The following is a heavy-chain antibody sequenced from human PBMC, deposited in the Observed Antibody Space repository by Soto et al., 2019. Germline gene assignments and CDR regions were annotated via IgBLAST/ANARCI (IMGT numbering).Heavy chain of an antibody. J-gene: IGHJ4*02. V-gene: IGHV3-30-3*01. CDR2: ISYDGSNK. D-gene: IGHD1-26*01. CDR1: GFTFSSYA. Sequence: QVQLVESGGGVVQPGRSLRLSCAASGFTFSSYAMHWVRQAPGKGLEWVAVISYDGSNKYYADSVKGRFTISRDNSKNTMYLQMNSLRAEDTAVYYCARGRINEGELLHANDYWGQGTLVTVSS. CDR3: ARGRINEGELLHANDY.